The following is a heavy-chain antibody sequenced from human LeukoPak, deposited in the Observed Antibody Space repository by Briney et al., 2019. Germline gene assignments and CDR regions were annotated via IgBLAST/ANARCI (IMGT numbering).Heavy chain of an antibody. CDR1: GYTLTELS. CDR3: ARDHYSYYGSGSYCY. D-gene: IGHD3-10*01. J-gene: IGHJ4*02. V-gene: IGHV1-24*01. Sequence: ASVKVSCKVSGYTLTELSMHWVRQAPGKGLEWMGGFDPEDGETIYAQKFQGRVTMTGDTSISTAYMELSRLRSDDTAVYYCARDHYSYYGSGSYCYWGQGTLVTVSS. CDR2: FDPEDGET.